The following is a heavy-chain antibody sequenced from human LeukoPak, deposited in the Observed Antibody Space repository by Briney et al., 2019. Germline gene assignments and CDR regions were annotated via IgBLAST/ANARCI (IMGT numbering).Heavy chain of an antibody. CDR2: VSGYNGNT. V-gene: IGHV1-18*01. CDR3: ARGDWFDP. CDR1: GYTFTSYD. J-gene: IGHJ5*02. D-gene: IGHD2-21*01. Sequence: GASVKVSCKASGYTFTSYDINWVRQAPGQGLEWMGWVSGYNGNTNYAQKFEGRVATTTDTSSSTAYMELRSLRSDDTAIYYCARGDWFDPWGQGTLVTVSS.